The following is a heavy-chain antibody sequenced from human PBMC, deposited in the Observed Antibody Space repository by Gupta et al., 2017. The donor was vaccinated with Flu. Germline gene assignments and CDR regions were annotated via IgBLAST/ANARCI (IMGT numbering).Heavy chain of an antibody. D-gene: IGHD3-3*01. V-gene: IGHV1-18*01. Sequence: QVQLVQSGAEVKKPGASVKVSCKASGYTCTSYGISCVRQAPGQGLEWMGWISAYNGNTNDAQKLQGRGTRTTDTSTSTAYMELRSLRSDDTDVYYGARAEEWGFWSGDDRTLPSGFDPWGQRTLVTVSS. CDR3: ARAEEWGFWSGDDRTLPSGFDP. CDR1: GYTCTSYG. CDR2: ISAYNGNT. J-gene: IGHJ5*02.